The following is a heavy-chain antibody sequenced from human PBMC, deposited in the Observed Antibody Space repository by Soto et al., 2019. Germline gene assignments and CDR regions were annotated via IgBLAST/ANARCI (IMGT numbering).Heavy chain of an antibody. V-gene: IGHV4-31*03. J-gene: IGHJ4*02. CDR2: IYYSGST. D-gene: IGHD2-15*01. CDR1: GGSISSGGYY. Sequence: KPSETLSLTCTVSGGSISSGGYYWSWIRQHPGKGLEWIGYIYYSGSTYYNPSLKSRVTISVDTSKNQFSLKLSSVTAADTAVYYCARAPEGYCSGGSCYWPGGYYFDYWGQGTLVTVSS. CDR3: ARAPEGYCSGGSCYWPGGYYFDY.